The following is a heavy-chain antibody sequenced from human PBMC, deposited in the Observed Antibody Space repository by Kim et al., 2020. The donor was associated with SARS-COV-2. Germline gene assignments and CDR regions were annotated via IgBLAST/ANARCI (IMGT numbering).Heavy chain of an antibody. CDR3: TTETTWEIAAAGPDEGAFDF. J-gene: IGHJ4*02. Sequence: GGSLRLSCAASGFTFSNAWMSWVRQAPGKGLDWVGHIKSKTDGGTTDYAAPVKGRFTISRDDSKNTLYLQMNSLKAEDTAVYYCTTETTWEIAAAGPDEGAFDFWGQGTLVTVSS. CDR2: IKSKTDGGTT. D-gene: IGHD6-13*01. CDR1: GFTFSNAW. V-gene: IGHV3-15*01.